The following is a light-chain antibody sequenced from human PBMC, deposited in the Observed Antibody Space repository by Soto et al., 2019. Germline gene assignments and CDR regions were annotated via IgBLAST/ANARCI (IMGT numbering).Light chain of an antibody. Sequence: DIQMTQSPSSLSASVGDRVAITCRASQGISSYLAWYQQKAGKAPKLLIYAASTLQRGVPSRFSGSGSGTEFTLTISSLQPEDFATYYCQQLNSYPITFGQGTRREIK. V-gene: IGKV1-9*01. J-gene: IGKJ5*01. CDR2: AAS. CDR3: QQLNSYPIT. CDR1: QGISSY.